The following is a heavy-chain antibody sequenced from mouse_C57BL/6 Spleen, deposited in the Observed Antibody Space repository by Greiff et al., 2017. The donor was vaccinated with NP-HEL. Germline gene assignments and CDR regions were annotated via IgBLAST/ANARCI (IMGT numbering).Heavy chain of an antibody. CDR2: INPNNGGT. CDR3: AREETTAFDV. V-gene: IGHV1-18*01. J-gene: IGHJ1*03. CDR1: GYTFTDYN. Sequence: EVQLQQSGPELVKPGASVKIPCKASGYTFTDYNMDWVKQSHGKSLEWIGDINPNNGGTIYNQKFKGKATLIVDKSSSTAYMELRSLTSEDTAVYYCAREETTAFDVWGTGTTVTVSS. D-gene: IGHD1-2*01.